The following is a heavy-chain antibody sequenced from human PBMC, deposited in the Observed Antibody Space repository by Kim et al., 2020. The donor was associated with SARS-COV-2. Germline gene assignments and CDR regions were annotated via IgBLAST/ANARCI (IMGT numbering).Heavy chain of an antibody. CDR2: ISNDGSNK. V-gene: IGHV3-33*05. J-gene: IGHJ6*02. D-gene: IGHD3-9*01. Sequence: GGSLILSCAASGCMFSSYDMHWVRQASAKGLEWLAVISNDGSNKYYGDSVKGRFTISRDNPKNTLYLQMNSLRAEDTAVYYCARRGSTISLYYYAMDVWGQGTTVSVSS. CDR3: ARRGSTISLYYYAMDV. CDR1: GCMFSSYD.